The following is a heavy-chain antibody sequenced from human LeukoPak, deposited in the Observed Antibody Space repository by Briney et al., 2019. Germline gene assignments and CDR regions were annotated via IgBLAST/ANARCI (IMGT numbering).Heavy chain of an antibody. J-gene: IGHJ6*02. D-gene: IGHD4-17*01. V-gene: IGHV3-30*18. CDR1: GFTFSSYG. CDR3: AKATPSSYGDYGMDV. Sequence: PGGSLRLSCAASGFTFSSYGMPWVRQAPGKGLEWVAVISYDGSNKYYADSVKGRFTISRDNSKNTLYLQMNSLRAEDTAVYYCAKATPSSYGDYGMDVWGQGTTVTVSS. CDR2: ISYDGSNK.